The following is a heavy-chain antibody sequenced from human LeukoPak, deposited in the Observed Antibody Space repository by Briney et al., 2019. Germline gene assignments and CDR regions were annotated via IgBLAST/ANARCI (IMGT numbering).Heavy chain of an antibody. V-gene: IGHV4-4*07. CDR3: AKSPSTIGWNWGYFFDD. CDR1: GATMNSYF. J-gene: IGHJ4*02. CDR2: LSTTGST. D-gene: IGHD7-27*01. Sequence: SETLSLTCSVSGATMNSYFWSWIRQPAGKGLEWIGRLSTTGSTYYNPSFNSRVTMSVDRSRSQFSLKLSSMTAADTAVYYCAKSPSTIGWNWGYFFDDWGQGIVVTVSS.